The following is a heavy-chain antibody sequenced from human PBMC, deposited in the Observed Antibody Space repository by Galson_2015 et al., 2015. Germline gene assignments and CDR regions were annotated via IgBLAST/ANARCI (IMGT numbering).Heavy chain of an antibody. J-gene: IGHJ3*02. D-gene: IGHD2-15*01. V-gene: IGHV3-48*02. CDR3: ARDLGYCSGTSCYSVCACDI. CDR2: ITSRSSTI. Sequence: SLRLSCAASGVTFSNYSMSWVRQAPGKGPEWISYITSRSSTIYYSDSVKGRFTISRDNAKNSLYLEMKSLRDEDTALYYCARDLGYCSGTSCYSVCACDIWGQGTMVTVSS. CDR1: GVTFSNYS.